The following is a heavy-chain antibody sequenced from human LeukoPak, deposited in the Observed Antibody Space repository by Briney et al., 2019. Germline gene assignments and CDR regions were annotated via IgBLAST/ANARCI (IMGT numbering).Heavy chain of an antibody. V-gene: IGHV4-34*01. Sequence: SETLSLTCAVYGGSLNDYLWSWIRQPPGQGLEWIGEVGHSGTTNYNPSLKSRVTISVDTSKSQFSLRLTSVPAADTAVYYCARELISSRAAFDTWGQGTVVTVSS. CDR2: VGHSGTT. J-gene: IGHJ3*02. CDR3: ARELISSRAAFDT. CDR1: GGSLNDYL. D-gene: IGHD3-10*01.